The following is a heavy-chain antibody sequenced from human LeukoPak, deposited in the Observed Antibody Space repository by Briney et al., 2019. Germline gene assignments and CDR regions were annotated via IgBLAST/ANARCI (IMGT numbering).Heavy chain of an antibody. J-gene: IGHJ6*02. CDR2: IYYSGST. CDR3: ARTSIAVAGTHYYYYYGMDV. Sequence: PSETLSFTCTVSGGSISSYYWSWIRQPPGKGLEWIGYIYYSGSTNYNPSLKSRVTISVDTSKNQFSLKLSSVTAADTAVYYCARTSIAVAGTHYYYYYGMDVWGQGTTVTVSS. D-gene: IGHD6-19*01. V-gene: IGHV4-59*08. CDR1: GGSISSYY.